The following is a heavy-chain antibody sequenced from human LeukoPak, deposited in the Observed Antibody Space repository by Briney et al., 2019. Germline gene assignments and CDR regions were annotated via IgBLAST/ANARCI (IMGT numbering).Heavy chain of an antibody. CDR2: ISGSGGST. J-gene: IGHJ3*02. CDR1: GFTFSSYA. CDR3: AKDLVVVGAAVDAFDI. D-gene: IGHD1-26*01. Sequence: GGSLRLSCAASGFTFSSYAMSWVRQAPGKGLEWVSAISGSGGSTYYADSVKGRFTISRDNSKNTLYLQMNSLRAEDTAAYYCAKDLVVVGAAVDAFDIWGQGTMVTVSS. V-gene: IGHV3-23*01.